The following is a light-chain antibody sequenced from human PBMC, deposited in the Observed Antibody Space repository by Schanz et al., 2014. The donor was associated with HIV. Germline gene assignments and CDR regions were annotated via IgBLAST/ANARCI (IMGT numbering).Light chain of an antibody. CDR1: SSDVGGYDY. CDR3: SSYADGGTYV. Sequence: QSALTQPRSVSGSPGQSVTISCTGTSSDVGGYDYVSWYQQHPGKAPKLMISEVTKRPSGVPDRFSGSKSGNTASLTVSGLQAEDEADYYCSSYADGGTYVFGTGTKLTVL. CDR2: EVT. V-gene: IGLV2-11*01. J-gene: IGLJ1*01.